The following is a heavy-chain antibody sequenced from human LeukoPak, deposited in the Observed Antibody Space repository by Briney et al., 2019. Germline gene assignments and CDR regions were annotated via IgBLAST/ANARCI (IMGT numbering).Heavy chain of an antibody. J-gene: IGHJ4*02. CDR1: GFTFSSYG. D-gene: IGHD6-13*01. Sequence: GGSLRLSCAASGFTFSSYGMHWVRQAPGKGLEWVAVIWYDGNNKYYADSVKGRFTISRDNSKNTLYLQMNSLRAEDTAVYYCAREGGSSWSLGYFDYWGQGTLVTVSS. V-gene: IGHV3-33*01. CDR3: AREGGSSWSLGYFDY. CDR2: IWYDGNNK.